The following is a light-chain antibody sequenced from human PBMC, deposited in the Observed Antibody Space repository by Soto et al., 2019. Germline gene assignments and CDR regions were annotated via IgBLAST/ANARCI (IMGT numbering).Light chain of an antibody. V-gene: IGLV2-14*03. CDR3: SSYTSSSTRWV. J-gene: IGLJ3*02. CDR2: DVS. Sequence: QSVLTQPASVSGSPGQSITISCTGTSSDVGGYNYVSWYQHHPGKAPKLMIYDVSNRPSGVSNRFSASKSGNTASLTISGLQAEDEADYYCSSYTSSSTRWVFGGGTKVTVL. CDR1: SSDVGGYNY.